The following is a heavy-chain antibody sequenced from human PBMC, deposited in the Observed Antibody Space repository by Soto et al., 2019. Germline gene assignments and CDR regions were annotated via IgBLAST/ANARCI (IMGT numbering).Heavy chain of an antibody. J-gene: IGHJ5*02. CDR3: ASEGPVTLPLDP. Sequence: AVKVSCKASGCTFSSYAISWLRQAPGQGLEWMGGIIPVFGTANYAQKFQGRVTITADKSTSTAYMELSSLRSEDTAVYYCASEGPVTLPLDPWGQGTLVTVSS. D-gene: IGHD4-17*01. CDR2: IIPVFGTA. V-gene: IGHV1-69*06. CDR1: GCTFSSYA.